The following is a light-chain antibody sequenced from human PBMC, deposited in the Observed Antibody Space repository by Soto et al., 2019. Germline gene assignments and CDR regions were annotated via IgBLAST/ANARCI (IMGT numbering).Light chain of an antibody. CDR1: QDISSL. Sequence: AIQLTQSPSSLSASVGDRVTITCRASQDISSLFAWYQQRPGNPPKLLIYDASSLESGVPSRFSGSGSGTDFALTISGLQPEDIATYYCQQFYDYPLTFGGGTKVEIK. J-gene: IGKJ4*01. CDR3: QQFYDYPLT. V-gene: IGKV1D-13*01. CDR2: DAS.